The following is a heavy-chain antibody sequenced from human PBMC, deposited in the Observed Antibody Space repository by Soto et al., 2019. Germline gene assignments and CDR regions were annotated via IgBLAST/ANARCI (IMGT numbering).Heavy chain of an antibody. V-gene: IGHV4-30-2*01. J-gene: IGHJ4*02. D-gene: IGHD3-10*01. Sequence: QLQLQESGSGLVKPSQTVSLTCAVSGGSISSGGYSSSWIRQPPGKGLEWIGYIDHSGSTYYNPSLKSRVTISVDTSKNQLSLKLSSVTAADTAVYYCARDPSGSGPNFDYWGQGALVTVSS. CDR1: GGSISSGGYS. CDR3: ARDPSGSGPNFDY. CDR2: IDHSGST.